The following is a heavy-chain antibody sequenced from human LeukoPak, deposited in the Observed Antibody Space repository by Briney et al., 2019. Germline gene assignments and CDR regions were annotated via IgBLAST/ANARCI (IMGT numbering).Heavy chain of an antibody. CDR3: AKDLYYYDSSGWHWAFDY. CDR2: ISGSGGST. D-gene: IGHD3-22*01. J-gene: IGHJ4*02. CDR1: GFTFSSYG. V-gene: IGHV3-23*01. Sequence: PGGSLRLSCAASGFTFSSYGMSWVRQAPGKGLEWVSAISGSGGSTYYADSVKGRFTISRDNSKNTLYPQMNSLRAEDTAVYYCAKDLYYYDSSGWHWAFDYWGQGTLVTVSS.